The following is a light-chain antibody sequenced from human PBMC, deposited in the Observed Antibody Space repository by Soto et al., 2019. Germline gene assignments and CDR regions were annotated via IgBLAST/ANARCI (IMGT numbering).Light chain of an antibody. V-gene: IGKV1-5*03. Sequence: DMQMTQSPSTLSASVGDRFTITCRASQSITDWLAWYQQKPGKAPKLLIYKTSTLESGVPSRFSGSGSGTEFTLTISSLQPDDFATYYCQQYNSYSRTFGQGTKVDIK. CDR1: QSITDW. CDR2: KTS. CDR3: QQYNSYSRT. J-gene: IGKJ1*01.